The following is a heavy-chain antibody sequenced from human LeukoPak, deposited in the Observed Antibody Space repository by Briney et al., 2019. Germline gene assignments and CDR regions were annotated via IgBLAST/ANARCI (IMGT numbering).Heavy chain of an antibody. CDR2: ISGSGGST. CDR3: AKDLESGSVFDY. J-gene: IGHJ4*02. D-gene: IGHD3-3*01. V-gene: IGHV3-23*01. Sequence: GGSLRLSCAASGFTFSSYAMSWVRQAPGKGLEWVSTISGSGGSTYYADSVKGRFTISRDNSKNTLYLQMNSLRAEDTAVYYCAKDLESGSVFDYWGQGTLVTVSS. CDR1: GFTFSSYA.